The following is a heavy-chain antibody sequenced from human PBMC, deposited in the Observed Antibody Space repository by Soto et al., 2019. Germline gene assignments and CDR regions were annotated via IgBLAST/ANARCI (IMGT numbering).Heavy chain of an antibody. D-gene: IGHD2-15*01. CDR1: GFTFSSYG. CDR2: ISYDGSNK. Sequence: GGSLRLSCAASGFTFSSYGMHWVRQAPGKGLEWVAVISYDGSNKYYADSVKGRFTISRDNSKNTLYLQMNSLRAEDTAVYYCAKNAGGYCSGGSCYIYYYYMDVWGKGTTVTVSS. CDR3: AKNAGGYCSGGSCYIYYYYMDV. J-gene: IGHJ6*03. V-gene: IGHV3-30*18.